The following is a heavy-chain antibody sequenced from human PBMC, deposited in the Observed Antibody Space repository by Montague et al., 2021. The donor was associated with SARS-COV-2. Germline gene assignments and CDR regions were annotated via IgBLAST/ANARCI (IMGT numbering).Heavy chain of an antibody. J-gene: IGHJ4*02. CDR3: ARGFDY. CDR1: GGSLLRYY. CDR2: IYYSGST. V-gene: IGHV4-59*01. Sequence: SETLSLTCTVSGGSLLRYYWSWIRQPPGKGLSLVGYIYYSGSTNYNPSLKSRVTISVDTSKNQFSLKLSSVTAADTAVYYCARGFDYWGQGTLVTVSS.